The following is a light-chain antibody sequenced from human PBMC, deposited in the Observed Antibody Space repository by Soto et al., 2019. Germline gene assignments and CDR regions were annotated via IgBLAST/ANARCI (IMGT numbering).Light chain of an antibody. V-gene: IGLV1-40*01. Sequence: QPVLTQPPSVSGAPGQRVTISCTGSSSNIGTGYDLHWYQQLPGTAPKLLIYGNNNRPSGVPDRFSASKSGTSASLAITGLQADDEADYYCQSYDSSLSGYVFGTGTKLTVL. CDR1: SSNIGTGYD. CDR3: QSYDSSLSGYV. CDR2: GNN. J-gene: IGLJ1*01.